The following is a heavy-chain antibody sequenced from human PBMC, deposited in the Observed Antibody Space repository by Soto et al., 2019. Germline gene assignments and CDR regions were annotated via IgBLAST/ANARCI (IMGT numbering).Heavy chain of an antibody. CDR1: GYSFTSYW. J-gene: IGHJ3*02. Sequence: GEFLKISCKGSGYSFTSYWIGWVRQMPGKGLEWMGIIYPGDSDTRYSPSFQGQVTISADKSISTAYLQWSSLKASDTAMYCCARGDIVVVPAADAFDIWGQGTMVTVSS. CDR3: ARGDIVVVPAADAFDI. D-gene: IGHD2-2*01. CDR2: IYPGDSDT. V-gene: IGHV5-51*01.